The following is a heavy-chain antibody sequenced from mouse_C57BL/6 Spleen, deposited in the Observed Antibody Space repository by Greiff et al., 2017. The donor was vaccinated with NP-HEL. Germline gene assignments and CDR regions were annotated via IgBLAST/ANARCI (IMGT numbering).Heavy chain of an antibody. CDR2: INYDGSST. D-gene: IGHD2-1*01. CDR3: AREYGNYGAMDY. CDR1: GFTFSDYY. Sequence: VESEGGLVQPGSSMKLSCTASGFTFSDYYMAWVRQVPEKGLEWVANINYDGSSTYYLDSLKSRFIISRDNAKNILYLQMSSLKSEDTATYYCAREYGNYGAMDYWGQGTSVTVSS. V-gene: IGHV5-16*01. J-gene: IGHJ4*01.